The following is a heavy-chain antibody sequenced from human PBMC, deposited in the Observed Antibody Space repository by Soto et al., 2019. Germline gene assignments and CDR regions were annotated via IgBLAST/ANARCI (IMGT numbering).Heavy chain of an antibody. V-gene: IGHV4-59*01. J-gene: IGHJ4*02. D-gene: IGHD5-12*01. CDR3: ARSSYTGYDFDY. CDR2: IYYTGST. Sequence: ASETLCLTCAVSGGSISSYYWSWIRQPPGKGLEWIGYIYYTGSTNYSPSLKSRVTISVDTSKNQFSLKLSSVTAADTAVYYCARSSYTGYDFDYWGQGTLVTVSS. CDR1: GGSISSYY.